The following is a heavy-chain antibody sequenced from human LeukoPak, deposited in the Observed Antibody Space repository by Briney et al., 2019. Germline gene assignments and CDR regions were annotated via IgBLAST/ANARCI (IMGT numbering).Heavy chain of an antibody. Sequence: HPGGSLRLSCAASGFTFSSHGMNWVRQAPGKGLEWVSGISPSGGITCYTDSVKGRFTISRDNSKNTVSLQMNSLRGEDTAVYYCAKLRRGEWRGRIDSWGQGTLVTVSS. CDR1: GFTFSSHG. CDR3: AKLRRGEWRGRIDS. D-gene: IGHD3-16*01. CDR2: ISPSGGIT. V-gene: IGHV3-23*01. J-gene: IGHJ4*02.